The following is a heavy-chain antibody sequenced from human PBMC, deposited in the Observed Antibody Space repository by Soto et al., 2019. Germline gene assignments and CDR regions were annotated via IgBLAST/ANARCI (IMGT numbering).Heavy chain of an antibody. CDR2: ISAYNGNT. V-gene: IGHV1-18*01. CDR3: ARDLLGDTAMAPFDY. Sequence: ASVKVSCKASGYTFTSYGISWVRQAPGQGLEWMGWISAYNGNTNYAQKLQGRVTMTTDTSTSTAYMELRSLRSDDTPVYYCARDLLGDTAMAPFDYWGQGTLVTVSS. D-gene: IGHD5-18*01. CDR1: GYTFTSYG. J-gene: IGHJ4*02.